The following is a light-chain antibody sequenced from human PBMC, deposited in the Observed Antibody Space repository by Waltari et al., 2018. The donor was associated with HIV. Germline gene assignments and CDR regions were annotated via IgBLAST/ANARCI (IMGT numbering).Light chain of an antibody. CDR2: KVS. J-gene: IGKJ1*01. CDR1: HSLVYSDGNTY. Sequence: DVVMTQSPLSLPVTLGQPASMSCRSSHSLVYSDGNTYLSWFQQRPGQSPRRLISKVSNRDSGVPDRFSGSGSGTEFTLKISRVEAEDVVVYYCMQGNYWPVTYGQGTKVEIK. V-gene: IGKV2-30*01. CDR3: MQGNYWPVT.